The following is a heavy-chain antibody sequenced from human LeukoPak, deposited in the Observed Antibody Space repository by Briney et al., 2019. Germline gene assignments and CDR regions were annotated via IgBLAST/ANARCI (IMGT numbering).Heavy chain of an antibody. CDR1: GFTFSGYG. Sequence: GGSLRLSCAASGFTFSGYGMHWVRQAPGKGLEWVAFIHYDGARSYYADFVKGRFTISRDNSRNTLYLQMNSLRPEDTAVYYCAKAIWVAATSSWFCLDYWGQGTLVTVSS. CDR3: AKAIWVAATSSWFCLDY. D-gene: IGHD3-10*01. V-gene: IGHV3-30*02. J-gene: IGHJ4*02. CDR2: IHYDGARS.